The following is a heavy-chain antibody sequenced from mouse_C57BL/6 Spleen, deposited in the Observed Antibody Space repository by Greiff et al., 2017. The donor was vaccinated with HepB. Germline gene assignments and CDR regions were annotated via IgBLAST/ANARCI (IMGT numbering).Heavy chain of an antibody. CDR1: GYTFTDYE. Sequence: QVQLQQSGAELVRPGASVTLSCKASGYTFTDYEMHWVKQTPVHGLEWIGAIDPETGGTAYNQKFKGKAILTADKSSSTAYMELRSLTSEDSAVYYCTRWVLRRAWFAYWGQVTLVTVSA. V-gene: IGHV1-15*01. CDR2: IDPETGGT. CDR3: TRWVLRRAWFAY. J-gene: IGHJ3*01. D-gene: IGHD2-3*01.